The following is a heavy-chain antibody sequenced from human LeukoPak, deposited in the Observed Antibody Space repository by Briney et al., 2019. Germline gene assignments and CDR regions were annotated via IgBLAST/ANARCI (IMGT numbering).Heavy chain of an antibody. D-gene: IGHD2-15*01. Sequence: ASVKVSCKASGGTFSSYAISWVRQAPGQGLEWMGRIIPIFGTASYAQKFQGRVTITTDESTSTAYMELSSLRSEDTAVYYCARVGYCSGGSCYSYYFDYWGQGTLVTVSS. CDR1: GGTFSSYA. CDR2: IIPIFGTA. V-gene: IGHV1-69*05. J-gene: IGHJ4*02. CDR3: ARVGYCSGGSCYSYYFDY.